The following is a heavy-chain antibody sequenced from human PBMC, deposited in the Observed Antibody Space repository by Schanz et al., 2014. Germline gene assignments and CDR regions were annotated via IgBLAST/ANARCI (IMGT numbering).Heavy chain of an antibody. J-gene: IGHJ4*02. CDR1: GFTFSAYA. CDR3: AKVRYSSGWRGDYFDE. V-gene: IGHV3-23*01. CDR2: ISASGGTT. Sequence: EVQLLESGGGLVQPGGSLRLSCAASGFTFSAYAMTWVRQIPGKGLEWVSAISASGGTTYYADSVKGRFTISRDNSKNTLYLQMDSLRAEDTAVYYCAKVRYSSGWRGDYFDEWGQGTLVNVAS. D-gene: IGHD6-25*01.